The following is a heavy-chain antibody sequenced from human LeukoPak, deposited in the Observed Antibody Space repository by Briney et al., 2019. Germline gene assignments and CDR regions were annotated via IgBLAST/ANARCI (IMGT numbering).Heavy chain of an antibody. CDR1: GFTFSSYS. J-gene: IGHJ3*02. CDR2: ISSSSSYI. Sequence: PGGSLRLSCAASGFTFSSYSMNWVRQAPGKGLEWVSSISSSSSYIYYADSVKGRFTISRDSAKNSLYLQMNSLRAEDTAVYYCARDLRALDAFDIWGQGTMVTVSS. CDR3: ARDLRALDAFDI. V-gene: IGHV3-21*01.